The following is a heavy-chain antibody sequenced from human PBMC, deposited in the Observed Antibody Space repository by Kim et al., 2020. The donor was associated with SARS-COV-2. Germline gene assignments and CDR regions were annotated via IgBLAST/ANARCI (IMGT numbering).Heavy chain of an antibody. D-gene: IGHD6-6*01. CDR3: ARVLRSSSSAFDI. Sequence: SETLSLTCTVSGGSISSYYWSWIRQPPGKGLEWIGYIYYSGSTNYNPSLKSRVTISVDTSKNQFSLKLSSVTAADTAVYYCARVLRSSSSAFDIWGQGTMVTVSS. CDR2: IYYSGST. J-gene: IGHJ3*02. V-gene: IGHV4-59*01. CDR1: GGSISSYY.